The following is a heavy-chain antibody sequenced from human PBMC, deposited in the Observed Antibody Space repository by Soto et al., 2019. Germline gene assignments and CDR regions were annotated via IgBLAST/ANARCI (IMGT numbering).Heavy chain of an antibody. V-gene: IGHV3-23*01. J-gene: IGHJ4*02. D-gene: IGHD4-4*01. CDR2: ISGSGGST. Sequence: GGSLRLSCAASGLTFSSYAMSWVRQAPGKGLEWVSAISGSGGSTYYADSVKGRFTVSRDNSKNTLYLQMNSLRAEDTAVYYCEKDRSTVKGYFDYWGQGTLVTVSS. CDR1: GLTFSSYA. CDR3: EKDRSTVKGYFDY.